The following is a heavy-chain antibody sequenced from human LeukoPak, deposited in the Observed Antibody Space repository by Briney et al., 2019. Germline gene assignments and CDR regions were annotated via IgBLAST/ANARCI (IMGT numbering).Heavy chain of an antibody. V-gene: IGHV3-21*04. CDR3: AKEGGGYNFDY. CDR2: ISSSSSYI. J-gene: IGHJ4*02. D-gene: IGHD5-18*01. CDR1: GFTFSRYS. Sequence: GGSLRLSCVASGFTFSRYSMNWVRQAPGKGLEWVSSISSSSSYIYYADSMKGRFTISRDNAKNSLYLQMNSLRAEDTAVYYCAKEGGGYNFDYWGQGALVTVSS.